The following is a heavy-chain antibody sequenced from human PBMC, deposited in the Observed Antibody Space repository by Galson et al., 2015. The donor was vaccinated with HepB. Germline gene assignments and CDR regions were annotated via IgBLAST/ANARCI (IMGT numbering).Heavy chain of an antibody. J-gene: IGHJ4*02. CDR3: ASSGEYSYGYPYFDY. Sequence: SVKVSCKASGCTFTSYAMNWVRQAPGQGLEWMGWINTNTGNPTYAQGFTGRFVFSLDTSVSTAYLQISSLKAEDTAVYYCASSGEYSYGYPYFDYWGQGTLVTVSS. CDR2: INTNTGNP. CDR1: GCTFTSYA. V-gene: IGHV7-4-1*02. D-gene: IGHD5-18*01.